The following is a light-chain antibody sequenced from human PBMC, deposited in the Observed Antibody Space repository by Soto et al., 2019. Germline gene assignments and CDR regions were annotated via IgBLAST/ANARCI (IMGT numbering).Light chain of an antibody. Sequence: VLTQPPSVSGAPGQRVTISCTGSSSNIGAGYDVHWYQQLPGTAPKLLIYGNSNRPSGVPDRFSGSKSGTSASLAITGLQAEDEADYYCQSYDSSLSGFYVFGAGTKVTVL. CDR2: GNS. CDR1: SSNIGAGYD. V-gene: IGLV1-40*01. CDR3: QSYDSSLSGFYV. J-gene: IGLJ1*01.